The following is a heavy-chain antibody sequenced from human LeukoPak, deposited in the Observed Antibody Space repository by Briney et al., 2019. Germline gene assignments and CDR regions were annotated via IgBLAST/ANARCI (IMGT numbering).Heavy chain of an antibody. CDR1: GFTVSSNY. V-gene: IGHV3-30-3*01. J-gene: IGHJ6*02. CDR2: ISYDGSNK. CDR3: ARSPGYSYGMDV. Sequence: GGSLRLSCAASGFTVSSNYMSWVRQAPGKGLEWVAVISYDGSNKYYADSVKGRFTISRDNSKNTLYLQMSSLRAEDMAVYYCARSPGYSYGMDVWGQGTTVTVSS. D-gene: IGHD2-15*01.